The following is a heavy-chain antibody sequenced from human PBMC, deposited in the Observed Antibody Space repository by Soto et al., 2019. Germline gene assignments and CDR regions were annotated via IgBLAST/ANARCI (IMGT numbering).Heavy chain of an antibody. CDR3: ARGSPFRGDFDI. Sequence: SETLSLTCGVSGGSVISSSWWTWLRQSPGKGLEWIGEIYHAGSPNYNPSFQSRVIISLDKSKNNFSLRLTSVTAADAAIYYCARGSPFRGDFDIWGQGTTVTVSS. D-gene: IGHD2-21*01. V-gene: IGHV4-4*02. CDR1: GGSVISSSW. J-gene: IGHJ3*02. CDR2: IYHAGSP.